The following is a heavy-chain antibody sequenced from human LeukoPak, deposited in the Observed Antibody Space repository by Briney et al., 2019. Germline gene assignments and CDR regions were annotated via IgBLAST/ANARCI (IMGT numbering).Heavy chain of an antibody. J-gene: IGHJ4*02. V-gene: IGHV4-34*01. CDR2: INHSGST. Sequence: SETLSLTCAVYGGSFSGYHWSWIRQPPGKGLEWIGEINHSGSTNYNPSLKSRVTISVDTSKNQFSLKLSSVTAADTAVYYCARGLARIAVDYFHYWGQGTLVTVSS. D-gene: IGHD6-19*01. CDR3: ARGLARIAVDYFHY. CDR1: GGSFSGYH.